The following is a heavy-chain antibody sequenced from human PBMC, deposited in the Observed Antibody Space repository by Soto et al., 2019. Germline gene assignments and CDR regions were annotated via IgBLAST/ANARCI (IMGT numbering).Heavy chain of an antibody. D-gene: IGHD6-13*01. J-gene: IGHJ6*02. CDR1: GFTFDDYA. Sequence: SLRLSCASSGFTFDDYAMHWVRQAPGKGLEWVSGISWNSGSIGYADSVKGRFTISRDNAKNSLYLQMNSLRAEDTALYYCAKDLAGIAAAGWSDYYYGMDVWGQGTTVTVSS. CDR2: ISWNSGSI. V-gene: IGHV3-9*01. CDR3: AKDLAGIAAAGWSDYYYGMDV.